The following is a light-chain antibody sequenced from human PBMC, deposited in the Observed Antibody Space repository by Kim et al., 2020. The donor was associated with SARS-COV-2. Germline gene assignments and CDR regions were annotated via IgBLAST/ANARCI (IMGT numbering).Light chain of an antibody. Sequence: QAVVTQPPSASGTPGQRVTISCSGSSSNIGSNSVNWYQQLPGTAPKLLIYSNDQRPSGVPDRFSGSKSGTSASPAISGLQSEDEADYYCAAWDDSLNVVFGGGTQLTVL. CDR2: SND. V-gene: IGLV1-44*01. J-gene: IGLJ2*01. CDR3: AAWDDSLNVV. CDR1: SSNIGSNS.